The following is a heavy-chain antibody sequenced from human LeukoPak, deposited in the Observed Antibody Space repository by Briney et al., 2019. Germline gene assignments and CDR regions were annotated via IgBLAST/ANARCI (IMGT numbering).Heavy chain of an antibody. CDR3: ARVRSPVAGFDY. V-gene: IGHV3-21*01. CDR2: ISSSSSYI. J-gene: IGHJ4*02. Sequence: GGSLRLSCAASGFTFSSYSMNWIRQAPGKGLEWVSSISSSSSYIYYADSVKGRFTISRDNAKNSLYLQMNSLRAEDTAVYYCARVRSPVAGFDYWGQGTLVAVSS. CDR1: GFTFSSYS. D-gene: IGHD6-19*01.